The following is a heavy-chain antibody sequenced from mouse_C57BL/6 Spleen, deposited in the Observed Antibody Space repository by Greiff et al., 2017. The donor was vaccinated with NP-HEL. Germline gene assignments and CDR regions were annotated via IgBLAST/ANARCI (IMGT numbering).Heavy chain of an antibody. D-gene: IGHD1-1*01. J-gene: IGHJ2*01. V-gene: IGHV1-20*01. CDR1: GYSFTGYF. Sequence: EVQLQQSGPELVKPGASVKLSCKASGYSFTGYFMNWVMQSHGKGLEWIGRINPYNGDTFYNQKFKGKATLTVDKSSSTAHMELRSLTSEDSAVYYCARSADYYGSSLAYWGQGTTLTVSS. CDR3: ARSADYYGSSLAY. CDR2: INPYNGDT.